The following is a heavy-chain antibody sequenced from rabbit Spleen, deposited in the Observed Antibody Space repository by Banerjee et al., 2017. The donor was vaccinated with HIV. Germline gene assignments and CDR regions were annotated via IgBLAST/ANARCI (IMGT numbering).Heavy chain of an antibody. D-gene: IGHD1-1*01. CDR1: GFDFSNSYY. Sequence: QEQLVESGGGLVQPEGSLTLTCKAAGFDFSNSYYMCWVRQAPGKGLEWIGCIYTGNAKTYYASWAKGRFTISKTSSTVDLKMTSLTVADTAAYFCARDSGSGHYIDVLFSLWGPGTLVTVS. V-gene: IGHV1S45*01. CDR2: IYTGNAKT. J-gene: IGHJ4*01. CDR3: ARDSGSGHYIDVLFSL.